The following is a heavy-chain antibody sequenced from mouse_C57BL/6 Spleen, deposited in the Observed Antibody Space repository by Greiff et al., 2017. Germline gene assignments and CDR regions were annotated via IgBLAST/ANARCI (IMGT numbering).Heavy chain of an antibody. Sequence: QVQLQQSGAELVKPGASVKMSCKASGYTFTSYWITWVKQRPGQGLEWIGDIYPGSGSTNYNEKFKSKATLTVDTSSSTAYMQLSSLTSEDSAVYYCAREDYYGSSPHWYFDVWGTGTTVTVSS. D-gene: IGHD1-1*01. CDR3: AREDYYGSSPHWYFDV. CDR2: IYPGSGST. CDR1: GYTFTSYW. V-gene: IGHV1-55*01. J-gene: IGHJ1*03.